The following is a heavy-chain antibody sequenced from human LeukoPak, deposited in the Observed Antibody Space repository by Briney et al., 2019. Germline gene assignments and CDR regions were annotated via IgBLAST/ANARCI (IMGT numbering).Heavy chain of an antibody. CDR3: ARVGEWLVKYYYYYGMDV. Sequence: SETLSLTCAAYGGSFSGYYWSWIRQPPGKGLEWIGEINHSGSTNYNPSLKSRVTISVDTSKNQFSLKLSSVTAADTAVYYCARVGEWLVKYYYYYGMDVWGQGTTVTVSS. CDR1: GGSFSGYY. CDR2: INHSGST. D-gene: IGHD6-19*01. J-gene: IGHJ6*02. V-gene: IGHV4-34*01.